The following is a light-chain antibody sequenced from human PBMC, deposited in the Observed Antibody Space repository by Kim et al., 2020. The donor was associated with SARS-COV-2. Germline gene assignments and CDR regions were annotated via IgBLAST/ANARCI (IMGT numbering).Light chain of an antibody. J-gene: IGKJ5*01. CDR3: QQSYSTPIT. CDR1: QSISSY. Sequence: ASVGDRVNITCRASQSISSYLNWYQQKPGKAPKVLIYAASSLQSGVPSRFSGSGSGTDFTLTISSLQPEDFATYYCQQSYSTPITFGQGTRLEIK. CDR2: AAS. V-gene: IGKV1-39*01.